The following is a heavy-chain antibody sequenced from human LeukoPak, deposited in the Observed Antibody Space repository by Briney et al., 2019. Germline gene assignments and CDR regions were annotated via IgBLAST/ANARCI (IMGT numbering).Heavy chain of an antibody. J-gene: IGHJ6*02. CDR3: ATANSYYGSGSHLYGMDV. D-gene: IGHD3-10*01. CDR1: GGSFSGYY. V-gene: IGHV4-34*01. Sequence: SETLSLTCAVYGGSFSGYYWSWTRRPPGKGLEWIGEINHSGSTNYNPSLKSRVTISVDTSKNQFSLKLSSVTAADTAVYYCATANSYYGSGSHLYGMDVWGQGTTVTVSS. CDR2: INHSGST.